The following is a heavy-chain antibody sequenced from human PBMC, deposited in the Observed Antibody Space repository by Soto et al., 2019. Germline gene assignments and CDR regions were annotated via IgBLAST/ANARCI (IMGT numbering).Heavy chain of an antibody. CDR2: ISGSGGST. J-gene: IGHJ4*02. Sequence: EVQLLESGGGLVQPGGSLRLSCAASGFTFSSYAMRWVRQAPVKGLEWVSAISGSGGSTYYADSVKGRFTISRDNSKNSLSLHMNSLSSRDTAVFYFARRRSGRYYDYWGQGTLVTVSS. V-gene: IGHV3-23*01. CDR1: GFTFSSYA. CDR3: ARRRSGRYYDY. D-gene: IGHD6-19*01.